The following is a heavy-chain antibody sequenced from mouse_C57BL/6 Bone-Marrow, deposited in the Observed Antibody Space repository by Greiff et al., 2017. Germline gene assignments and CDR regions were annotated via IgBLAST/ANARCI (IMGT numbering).Heavy chain of an antibody. Sequence: EVKLQESGGGLVKPGGSLKLSCAASGFTFSSYAMSWVRQTPEKRLEWVATISDGGSYTYYPDNVKGRFTISRDNAKNNQYLQMSHLKSEDTAMYYCAREDYGSSQFAYWGQGTLVTVSA. CDR1: GFTFSSYA. CDR3: AREDYGSSQFAY. D-gene: IGHD1-1*01. CDR2: ISDGGSYT. J-gene: IGHJ3*01. V-gene: IGHV5-4*01.